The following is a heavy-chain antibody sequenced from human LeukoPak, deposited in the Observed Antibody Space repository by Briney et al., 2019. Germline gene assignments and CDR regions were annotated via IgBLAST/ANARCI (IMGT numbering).Heavy chain of an antibody. CDR2: ISGSGGST. Sequence: GGSLRLSCAASGFTFSSYAMSWVRQAPGKGLEWVSAISGSGGSTYYADSVKGRFTISRDNSKNTLYLQMNSLRAEDTAVYYCAKASTLTGYPTNFDYWGQGTLVTVSS. V-gene: IGHV3-23*01. CDR3: AKASTLTGYPTNFDY. J-gene: IGHJ4*02. D-gene: IGHD3-9*01. CDR1: GFTFSSYA.